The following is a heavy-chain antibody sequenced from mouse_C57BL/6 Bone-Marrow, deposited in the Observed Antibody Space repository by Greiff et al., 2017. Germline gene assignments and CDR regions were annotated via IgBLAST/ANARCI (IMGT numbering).Heavy chain of an antibody. D-gene: IGHD1-1*01. V-gene: IGHV5-2*03. CDR3: AGHCGSSFAY. CDR2: INSDGGST. J-gene: IGHJ3*01. CDR1: EYEFPSYD. Sequence: EVKLVESGGGLVQPGASLKLSCESNEYEFPSYDMSWVRKTPEKRLELVAAINSDGGSTYYPDTMERRFTIARDNTKKALYLQMSSLRSEDAALYYCAGHCGSSFAYWGQGTLVTVSA.